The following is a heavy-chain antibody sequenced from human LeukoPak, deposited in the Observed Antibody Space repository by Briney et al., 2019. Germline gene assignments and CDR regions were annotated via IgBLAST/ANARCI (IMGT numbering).Heavy chain of an antibody. CDR2: ISYDGSNK. J-gene: IGHJ6*02. V-gene: IGHV3-30*04. CDR3: AKDSGYSSGWYRGYYYYGMDV. D-gene: IGHD6-19*01. Sequence: GRSLRLSCAASGFTFSSYAMHWVRQAPGKGLEWVAIISYDGSNKYYADSVKGRFTISRDNSKNTLYRQMNSLRAEDTAVYYCAKDSGYSSGWYRGYYYYGMDVWGQGTTVTVSS. CDR1: GFTFSSYA.